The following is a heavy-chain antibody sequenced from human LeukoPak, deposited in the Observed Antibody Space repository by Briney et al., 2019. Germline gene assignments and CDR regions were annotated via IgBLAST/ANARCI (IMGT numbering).Heavy chain of an antibody. CDR3: ARDLGWYSGSYYAFDI. V-gene: IGHV4-31*03. J-gene: IGHJ3*02. CDR2: IYYSGST. Sequence: SQTLSLTCTVSGGSISSGGYYWSWIRQHPGKGLEWIGYIYYSGSTYYNPSLKSRVTISVDTSKNQFSLKLSSVTAADTAVYYCARDLGWYSGSYYAFDIWGQGTMVTVSS. D-gene: IGHD1-26*01. CDR1: GGSISSGGYY.